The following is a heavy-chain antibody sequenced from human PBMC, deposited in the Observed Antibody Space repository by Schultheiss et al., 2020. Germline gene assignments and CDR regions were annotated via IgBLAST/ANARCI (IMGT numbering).Heavy chain of an antibody. CDR1: GYTFTGYY. CDR2: INPNSGGT. J-gene: IGHJ4*02. D-gene: IGHD3-16*01. V-gene: IGHV1-2*07. CDR3: ARIPSSLGGIDY. Sequence: ASVKVSCKASGYTFTGYYMHWVRQAPGQGLEWMGWINPNSGGTNYGHNFRGRVTMTRDTSISTAYMELSRLRSDDTAVYYCARIPSSLGGIDYWGQGTLVTVSS.